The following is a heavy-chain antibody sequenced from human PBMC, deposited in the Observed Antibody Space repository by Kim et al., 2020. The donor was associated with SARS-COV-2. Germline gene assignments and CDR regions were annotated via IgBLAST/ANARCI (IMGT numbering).Heavy chain of an antibody. D-gene: IGHD3-10*01. CDR3: ARATYGSGSYYYDY. V-gene: IGHV4-61*02. Sequence: TPSLKCRVTISVDTSENQFSLKLSSVTAADTAVYYCARATYGSGSYYYDYWGQGTLVTVSS. J-gene: IGHJ4*02.